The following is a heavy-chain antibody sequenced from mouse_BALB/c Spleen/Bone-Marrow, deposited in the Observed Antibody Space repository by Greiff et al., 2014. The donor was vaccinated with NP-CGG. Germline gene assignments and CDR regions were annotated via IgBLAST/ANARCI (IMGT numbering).Heavy chain of an antibody. Sequence: VQLQQSGAELVRPGSSVKISCKASGCAFSNYGMNWVKQRPGQGLEWIGQIYPGDGETNYNGEFEGRVTLTADKSSSTAYMQVSSLTSEDSAVYFCASVYDYGRGYAMDYWGQGTSVTVSS. J-gene: IGHJ4*01. CDR3: ASVYDYGRGYAMDY. V-gene: IGHV1-80*01. CDR2: IYPGDGET. CDR1: GCAFSNYG. D-gene: IGHD2-4*01.